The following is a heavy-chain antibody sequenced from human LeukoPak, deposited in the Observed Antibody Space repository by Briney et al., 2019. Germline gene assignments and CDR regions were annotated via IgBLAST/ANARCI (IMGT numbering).Heavy chain of an antibody. CDR2: ISSSSSYI. V-gene: IGHV3-21*01. J-gene: IGHJ5*02. CDR3: ARDRRMVRGVIITMSWFDP. CDR1: GFTFSSYS. Sequence: GRSLRLSCAASGFTFSSYSMNWVRQAPGKGLEWVSSISSSSSYIYYADSVKGRFTISRDNARNSLYLQMNSLRAEDTAVYYCARDRRMVRGVIITMSWFDPWGQGTLVTVSS. D-gene: IGHD3-10*01.